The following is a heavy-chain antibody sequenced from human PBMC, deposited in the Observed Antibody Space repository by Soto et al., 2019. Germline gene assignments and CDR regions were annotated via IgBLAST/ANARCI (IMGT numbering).Heavy chain of an antibody. CDR2: INHSGST. CDR3: ARGLGGYDSY. CDR1: GGSFSGYY. J-gene: IGHJ4*02. D-gene: IGHD5-12*01. Sequence: SETLSLTCAVYGGSFSGYYWSWIRQPPGKGLEWIGEINHSGSTNYNPSLKSRVTISVDTSKNQFSLKLSSVTAADTAVYYCARGLGGYDSYWGQGTLVTVSS. V-gene: IGHV4-34*01.